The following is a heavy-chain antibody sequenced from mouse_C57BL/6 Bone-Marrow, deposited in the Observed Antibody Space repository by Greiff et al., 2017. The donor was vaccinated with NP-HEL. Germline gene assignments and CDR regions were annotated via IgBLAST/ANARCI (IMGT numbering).Heavy chain of an antibody. CDR1: GYTFTSYT. J-gene: IGHJ1*03. CDR3: ARREYGSSYWYFDV. D-gene: IGHD1-1*01. CDR2: INPSSGYT. V-gene: IGHV1-4*01. Sequence: VKVVESGAELARPGASVKMSCKASGYTFTSYTMHWVKQRPGQGLEWIGYINPSSGYTKYNQKFKDKATLTADKSSSTAYMQLSSLTSEDSAVYYCARREYGSSYWYFDVWGTGTTVTVSS.